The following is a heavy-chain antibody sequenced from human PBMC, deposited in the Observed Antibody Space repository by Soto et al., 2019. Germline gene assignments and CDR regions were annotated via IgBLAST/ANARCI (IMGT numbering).Heavy chain of an antibody. CDR1: GGSFSGYY. V-gene: IGHV4-34*01. CDR2: INHSGST. CDR3: GRHGAGSMIVVRGAFDI. J-gene: IGHJ3*02. D-gene: IGHD3-22*01. Sequence: TSETLSLTCAVYGGSFSGYYWSWIRQPPGKGLEWIGEINHSGSTNYNPSLKSRVTISVDTSKKQFSLKLSSVTAADTAVYYCGRHGAGSMIVVRGAFDIWGQGTMVTVSS.